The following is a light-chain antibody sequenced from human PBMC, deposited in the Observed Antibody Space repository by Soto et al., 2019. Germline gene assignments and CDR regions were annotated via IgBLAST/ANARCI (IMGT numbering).Light chain of an antibody. CDR1: KSLVHSDGTTY. Sequence: IVLTQTPLSSAVTLGQPASFSCESSKSLVHSDGTTYLGWLHLRPGQPPRLLIYQISKRPPGVPDRFSGSGAGTNFTLKISRVEPEDVGIFYCMQASQLRTFGQGTKVDIK. CDR3: MQASQLRT. J-gene: IGKJ1*01. V-gene: IGKV2-24*01. CDR2: QIS.